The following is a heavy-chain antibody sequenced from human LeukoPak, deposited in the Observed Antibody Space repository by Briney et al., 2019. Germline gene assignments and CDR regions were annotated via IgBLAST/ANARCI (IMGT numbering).Heavy chain of an antibody. D-gene: IGHD6-13*01. CDR1: GYTFTDYY. Sequence: ASVKVSCKASGYTFTDYYLHWVRHAPGQGLQWVGWINPKSGGTSYAHMFQGRVTMTRDTSISTAYMELSRLRSDDTAVYYCAKELRYSSSWSSGWFDPWGQGTLVTVSS. V-gene: IGHV1-2*02. CDR3: AKELRYSSSWSSGWFDP. J-gene: IGHJ5*02. CDR2: INPKSGGT.